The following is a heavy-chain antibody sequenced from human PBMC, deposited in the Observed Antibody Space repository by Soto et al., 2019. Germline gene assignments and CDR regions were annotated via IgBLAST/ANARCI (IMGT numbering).Heavy chain of an antibody. CDR3: ARRRTTVTIPTYYYYGMDV. J-gene: IGHJ6*02. CDR1: GGSFSGYY. D-gene: IGHD4-4*01. CDR2: INHSGST. Sequence: SETLSLTCAVYGGSFSGYYWSWIRQPPGKGLEWIGEINHSGSTNYNPSLKSRVTISVDTSKNQFSLKLSSVTAADTAVYYCARRRTTVTIPTYYYYGMDVWGQGTTVTVSS. V-gene: IGHV4-34*01.